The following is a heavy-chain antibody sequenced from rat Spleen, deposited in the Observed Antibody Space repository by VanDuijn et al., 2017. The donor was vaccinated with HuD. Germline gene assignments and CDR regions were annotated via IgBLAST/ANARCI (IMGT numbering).Heavy chain of an antibody. Sequence: QVQLKESGPGLVQPSQTLFLTCTVSGLSLTSNSVSWIRQPPGKGLEGMGVIWRNGGTDYNSAIKSRLSISRDTSKSQVFLKMNRLQTEDTAMYFCARFIHTMGITACDYWGQGVMVTVSS. J-gene: IGHJ2*01. CDR3: ARFIHTMGITACDY. V-gene: IGHV2-47*01. CDR2: IWRNGGT. D-gene: IGHD1-9*01. CDR1: GLSLTSNS.